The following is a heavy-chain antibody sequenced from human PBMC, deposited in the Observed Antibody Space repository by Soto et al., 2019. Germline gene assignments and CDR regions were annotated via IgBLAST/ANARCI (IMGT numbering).Heavy chain of an antibody. CDR2: INSDGSST. J-gene: IGHJ3*02. CDR3: ARAGTTYIKSGDAFDI. Sequence: GGSLRLSCAAPGFTFSSYWMHWVRQAPGKGLVWVSRINSDGSSTSYADSVKGRFTISRDNAKNTLYLQMNSLRAEDTAVYYCARAGTTYIKSGDAFDIWGQGTMVTVS. D-gene: IGHD1-7*01. V-gene: IGHV3-74*01. CDR1: GFTFSSYW.